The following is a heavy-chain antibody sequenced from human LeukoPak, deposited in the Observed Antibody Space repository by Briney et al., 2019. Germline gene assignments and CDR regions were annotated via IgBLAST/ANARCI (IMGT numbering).Heavy chain of an antibody. CDR1: GFTFSDWY. CDR2: ISPSGSDT. V-gene: IGHV3-11*06. CDR3: ARGHYGLDV. Sequence: GGPLRLSCAASGFTFSDWYMSWIRQAPGKGLEWVSYISPSGSDTNYAASVKGRFTISRDNARNSLYLQMNSLGGEDTAVYYCARGHYGLDVWGQGTTVTVSS. J-gene: IGHJ6*02.